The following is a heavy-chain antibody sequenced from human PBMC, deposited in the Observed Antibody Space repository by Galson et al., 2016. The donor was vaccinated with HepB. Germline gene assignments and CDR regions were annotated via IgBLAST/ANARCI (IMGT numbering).Heavy chain of an antibody. Sequence: LSLTCAVHGGSFSGYYWNWIRQSPGKGLEWIGEIRHTGSTNYNPSLRSRISISMDMSKTQFSLNLITVTAADTAVYYCARGRFLGVWGQGTTVTVSS. CDR1: GGSFSGYY. CDR3: ARGRFLGV. CDR2: IRHTGST. V-gene: IGHV4-34*01. J-gene: IGHJ6*02.